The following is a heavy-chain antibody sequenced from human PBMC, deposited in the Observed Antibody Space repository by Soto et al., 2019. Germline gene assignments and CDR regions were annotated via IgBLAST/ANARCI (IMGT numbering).Heavy chain of an antibody. D-gene: IGHD1-1*01. CDR3: ARVLIPQRYYYYGMDV. CDR1: GFTFSSYE. V-gene: IGHV3-48*03. Sequence: GGSLRLSCAASGFTFSSYEMNWVRQATGKGLEWVSYISSGGTIIYNADSVKGRFTISRDNAKNSLYLQMNSLRAEDTAVYYCARVLIPQRYYYYGMDVWGRGTTVTVSS. J-gene: IGHJ6*02. CDR2: ISSGGTII.